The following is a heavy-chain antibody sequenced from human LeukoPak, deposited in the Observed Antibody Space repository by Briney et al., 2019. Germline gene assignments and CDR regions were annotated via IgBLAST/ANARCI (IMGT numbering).Heavy chain of an antibody. Sequence: PGGSLRLSCAASGFTFSSYGMHWVRQAPGKGLEWVAVISYDGSNKYYADSVKGRFTISRDNSKNTLYLQMNSLRAEDTAVYYCAKGGGYCSGGSCYFIDYWGQGTLVTVSS. D-gene: IGHD2-15*01. J-gene: IGHJ4*02. CDR1: GFTFSSYG. V-gene: IGHV3-30*18. CDR2: ISYDGSNK. CDR3: AKGGGYCSGGSCYFIDY.